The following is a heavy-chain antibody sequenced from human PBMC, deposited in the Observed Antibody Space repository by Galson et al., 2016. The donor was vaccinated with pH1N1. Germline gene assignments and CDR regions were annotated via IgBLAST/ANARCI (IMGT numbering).Heavy chain of an antibody. V-gene: IGHV1-69*05. D-gene: IGHD3-22*01. CDR1: GGTFSNYA. J-gene: IGHJ4*02. CDR3: ARVKNFYGSSGYYYVFDY. CDR2: INPIFRTA. Sequence: SVKVSCKASGGTFSNYAISWVRQAPGQGLEWVGGINPIFRTAKYAQKFQGRVTITTDESTSTAYMELSSLRSEDTAVYDCARVKNFYGSSGYYYVFDYWGQGTLVTVSS.